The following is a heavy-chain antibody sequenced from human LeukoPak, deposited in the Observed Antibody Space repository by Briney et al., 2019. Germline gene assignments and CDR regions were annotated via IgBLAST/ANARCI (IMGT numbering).Heavy chain of an antibody. CDR3: ARYTAMDYEGGEGFDY. Sequence: GGSLRLSCAASGFTFSSYWMHWVRQAPGKGLVWVSRINTDGSSTSYADSMKGRFTISRDNAKNTLYLQMNSLRAEDTAVYYCARYTAMDYEGGEGFDYWGQGTLVTVSS. J-gene: IGHJ4*02. CDR2: INTDGSST. CDR1: GFTFSSYW. V-gene: IGHV3-74*01. D-gene: IGHD5-18*01.